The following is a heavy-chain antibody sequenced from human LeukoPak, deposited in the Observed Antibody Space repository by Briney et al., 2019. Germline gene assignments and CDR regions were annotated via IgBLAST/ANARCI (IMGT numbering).Heavy chain of an antibody. D-gene: IGHD2-2*01. CDR3: ARVGVVPAAIPDGFDI. J-gene: IGHJ3*02. Sequence: PGGSLRLSCAASGFTVSSNYMSWVRQAPGEGLEWVSVIYSGGSTYYADSVKGRFTISRDNSKNTLYLQMNSLTAEDTAVYYCARVGVVPAAIPDGFDIWGQGTMVTVSS. V-gene: IGHV3-53*01. CDR2: IYSGGST. CDR1: GFTVSSNY.